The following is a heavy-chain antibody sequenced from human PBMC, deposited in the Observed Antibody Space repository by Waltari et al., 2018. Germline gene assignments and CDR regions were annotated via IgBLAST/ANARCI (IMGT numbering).Heavy chain of an antibody. V-gene: IGHV3-23*01. CDR3: ATRNYLDS. CDR2: INDRGDIT. Sequence: EMQLLESGGGLVQPGGSLRLSFAASGFTFSRFAMNWVRQAPGKGLEWVSIINDRGDITNTADSLKGRFTVSRDNSRDTLYLHMNNLTAEDTAVYYCATRNYLDSWGRGALVTVSS. J-gene: IGHJ4*02. CDR1: GFTFSRFA.